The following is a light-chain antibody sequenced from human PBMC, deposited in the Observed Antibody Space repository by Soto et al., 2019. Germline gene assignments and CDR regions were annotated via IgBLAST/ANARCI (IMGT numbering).Light chain of an antibody. Sequence: DIQMTQSPSSLSASVGDRVTITCRASQSIRSYLNWYQQKPGKAPLLMIYAASNLQSGVPSRFSGSGSGTDFTLTISSLQPEDFATYYCHQTSNIPFTFGGGTKVEI. CDR3: HQTSNIPFT. V-gene: IGKV1-39*01. J-gene: IGKJ4*01. CDR2: AAS. CDR1: QSIRSY.